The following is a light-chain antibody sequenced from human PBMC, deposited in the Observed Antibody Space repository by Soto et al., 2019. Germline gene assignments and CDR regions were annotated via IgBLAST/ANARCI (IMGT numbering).Light chain of an antibody. CDR2: LNSDGSH. V-gene: IGLV4-69*01. Sequence: QPVLTQSPSASASLGASVKLTCTLSSGHSSYAIAGHQQQPEKGPRYLMKLNSDGSHSKGDGIPDRFSGSSSGAARYLTISSLQSEDEADYYCQTWGTGIHVVFGGGTKVTVL. CDR3: QTWGTGIHVV. J-gene: IGLJ2*01. CDR1: SGHSSYA.